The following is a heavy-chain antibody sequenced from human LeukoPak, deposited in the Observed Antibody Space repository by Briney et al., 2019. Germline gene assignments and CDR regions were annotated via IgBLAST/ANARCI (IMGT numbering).Heavy chain of an antibody. CDR3: AREAGVGAYFDY. CDR1: GGTFSSYA. D-gene: IGHD1-26*01. V-gene: IGHV1-69*05. CDR2: IIPIFGTA. Sequence: SVKVSCKASGGTFSSYAISWVRQAPGQGLEWMGGIIPIFGTANYAQKFQGRVTITTDESTSTAYMELSSLRSEDTAVYYCAREAGVGAYFDYWGQGTLVTVSS. J-gene: IGHJ4*02.